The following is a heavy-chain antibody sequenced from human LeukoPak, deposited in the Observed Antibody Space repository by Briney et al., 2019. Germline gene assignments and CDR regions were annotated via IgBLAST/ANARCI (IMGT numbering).Heavy chain of an antibody. Sequence: PSETLSLTCTVSDGSIINNNHYWGWTRQPPGKGLEWIGSISYSGGTAYNPSLRSRVTIPVDTSKNQFSLKVNSVTAADTAVYYCAREVEYYDSSGYRPHAFDIWGQGTLVTVSS. D-gene: IGHD3-22*01. V-gene: IGHV4-39*02. CDR2: ISYSGGT. J-gene: IGHJ3*02. CDR1: DGSIINNNHY. CDR3: AREVEYYDSSGYRPHAFDI.